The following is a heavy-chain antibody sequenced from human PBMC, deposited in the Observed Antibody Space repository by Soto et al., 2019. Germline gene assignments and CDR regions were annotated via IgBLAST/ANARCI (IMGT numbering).Heavy chain of an antibody. V-gene: IGHV1-18*01. CDR1: GYTFTNYG. Sequence: QVQLVQSGAEVRKPGASVKVSCKTSGYTFTNYGINWVRQAPGQGLEWMGWINGYNGKTNYAQRVQGRVTVTTDTSTTTPSMELRSLRPDDTAIYYCARGPDPTYSDHWGQGTLVTVSS. J-gene: IGHJ4*02. CDR2: INGYNGKT. CDR3: ARGPDPTYSDH.